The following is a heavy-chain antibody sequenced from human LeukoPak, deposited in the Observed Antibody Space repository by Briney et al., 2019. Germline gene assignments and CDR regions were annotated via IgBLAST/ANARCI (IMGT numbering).Heavy chain of an antibody. Sequence: GGSLRLSCAASGFTFSNDWMIWVRQPPGKGLEWVANIKPDEGEKYYVDSVKGRFTVSRDNAKNSLYLQMNSLRAEDTAVYYCARGGLSGYDWGNAFDIWGQGTMVTVSS. D-gene: IGHD5-12*01. J-gene: IGHJ3*02. CDR1: GFTFSNDW. V-gene: IGHV3-7*01. CDR3: ARGGLSGYDWGNAFDI. CDR2: IKPDEGEK.